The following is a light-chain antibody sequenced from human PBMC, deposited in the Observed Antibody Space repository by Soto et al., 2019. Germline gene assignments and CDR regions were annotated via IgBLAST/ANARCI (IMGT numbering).Light chain of an antibody. CDR2: DDT. CDR1: NIGSKS. J-gene: IGLJ1*01. V-gene: IGLV3-21*02. CDR3: QVWDSLSDHYV. Sequence: SYELTQPPSVSVAPGQTARITCGGNNIGSKSVHWYQQKPGQAPVLVVSDDTGRPSGIPERFSGSTATLTISRVEAGDEADYYCQVWDSLSDHYVFGTGTKLTVL.